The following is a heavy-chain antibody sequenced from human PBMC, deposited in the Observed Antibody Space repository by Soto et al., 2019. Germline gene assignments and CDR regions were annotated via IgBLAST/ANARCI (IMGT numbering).Heavy chain of an antibody. V-gene: IGHV4-59*12. D-gene: IGHD2-2*01. CDR3: AREGGDCSSTSCPGGFDP. CDR1: GGSISSYY. CDR2: IYYSGST. Sequence: SETLSLTRTVSGGSISSYYWSWIRQPPGKGLEWIGNIYYSGSTNYNPSLKRRVTLSVDTSKNHLSLKLSSVTAADTVVYYCAREGGDCSSTSCPGGFDPWGQGTLVT. J-gene: IGHJ5*02.